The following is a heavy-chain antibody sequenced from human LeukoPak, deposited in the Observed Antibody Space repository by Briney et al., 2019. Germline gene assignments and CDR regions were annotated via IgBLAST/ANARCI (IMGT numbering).Heavy chain of an antibody. CDR2: IKQDGSEK. CDR1: GFTFSDYY. Sequence: PGGSLRLSCAASGFTFSDYYMSWIRQAPGKGLEWVANIKQDGSEKYYVDSVKGRFTISRDNAKNSLYLQMNSLRAGDTAVYYCARPNYYGSGSYPRSDAFDIWGQGTMVTVSS. J-gene: IGHJ3*02. CDR3: ARPNYYGSGSYPRSDAFDI. V-gene: IGHV3-7*01. D-gene: IGHD3-10*01.